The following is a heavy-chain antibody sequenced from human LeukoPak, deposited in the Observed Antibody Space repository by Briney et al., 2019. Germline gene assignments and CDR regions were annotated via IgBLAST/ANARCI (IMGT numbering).Heavy chain of an antibody. CDR2: IKEDGSER. V-gene: IGHV3-7*01. D-gene: IGHD1-1*01. J-gene: IGHJ3*02. CDR1: GFTFSRYW. CDR3: ATWKTSEAFDI. Sequence: GGSLRLSCAASGFTFSRYWMSWVRQAPGKGLEWVANIKEDGSERDYVDSVKGRFTISRDNAKNSLYLQMNSLRVEDTAVYYCATWKTSEAFDIWGQGTMVTVSS.